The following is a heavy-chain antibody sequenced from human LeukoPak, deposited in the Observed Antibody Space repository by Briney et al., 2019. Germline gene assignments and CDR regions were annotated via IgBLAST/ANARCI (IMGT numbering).Heavy chain of an antibody. CDR3: AKLPQQLAPGSHYYGMDV. V-gene: IGHV3-23*01. CDR1: GFTFSSYA. CDR2: ISGSGGST. Sequence: GGSLRLSCAASGFTFSSYAMSWVRQAPGKGLEWVSAISGSGGSTYYADSVKGRFTISRDNSKNTLCLQMNSLRAEDTAVYYCAKLPQQLAPGSHYYGMDVWGQGTTVTVSS. D-gene: IGHD6-13*01. J-gene: IGHJ6*02.